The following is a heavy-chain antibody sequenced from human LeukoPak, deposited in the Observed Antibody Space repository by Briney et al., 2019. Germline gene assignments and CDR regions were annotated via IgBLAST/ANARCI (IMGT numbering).Heavy chain of an antibody. Sequence: GGSLRLSCAASGFTFSSYSMNWVRQAPGKGLDWVSSISSSGSYIYYADSVKGRFTVSRDNAKNSLYLQMNSLRGEDTAVYYCARDLGPRTSCYDYWGQGALVTMSS. CDR2: ISSSGSYI. CDR1: GFTFSSYS. D-gene: IGHD2-2*01. V-gene: IGHV3-21*01. CDR3: ARDLGPRTSCYDY. J-gene: IGHJ4*02.